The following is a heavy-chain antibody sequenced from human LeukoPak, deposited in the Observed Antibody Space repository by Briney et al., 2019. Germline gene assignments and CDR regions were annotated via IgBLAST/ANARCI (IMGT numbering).Heavy chain of an antibody. J-gene: IGHJ4*02. CDR2: ISDVSTYI. CDR3: ARGPNSNWSGLDF. D-gene: IGHD6-6*01. CDR1: GFTFSSYA. V-gene: IGHV3-21*01. Sequence: GRSLRLSCAASGFTFSSYAMHWVRQAAGKGLEWVSSISDVSTYIYYADSVKGRFTISRDNAKNTLYLQVNNLRAEDTAVYYCARGPNSNWSGLDFWGQGTLLTVSS.